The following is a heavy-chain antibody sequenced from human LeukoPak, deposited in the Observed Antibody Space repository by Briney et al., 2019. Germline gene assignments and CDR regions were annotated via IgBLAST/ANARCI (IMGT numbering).Heavy chain of an antibody. Sequence: GGSLRLSCAASGFTVRSNYMSWVRQAPGKGLEWVSVIYSGGSTYYADSVKGRFTISRDNSKNTLYLQMNSLRAEDTAVYYCARAQWFGVNYYYGMDVWGQGTTVTVSS. J-gene: IGHJ6*02. CDR1: GFTVRSNY. CDR2: IYSGGST. V-gene: IGHV3-53*01. CDR3: ARAQWFGVNYYYGMDV. D-gene: IGHD3-10*01.